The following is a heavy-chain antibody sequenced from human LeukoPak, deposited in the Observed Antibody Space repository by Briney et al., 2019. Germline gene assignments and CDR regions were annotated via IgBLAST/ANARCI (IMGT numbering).Heavy chain of an antibody. D-gene: IGHD1-1*01. Sequence: PGGSLRLSCAASGFTFSSYGMHWVRQAPGKGLEWVAFIRYDGSNKYYADSVKGRFTISRDNSNNTLFLQMNSLRPEDTATYYCAKDHNWANWFDPWGQGTLVTVSS. V-gene: IGHV3-30*02. J-gene: IGHJ5*02. CDR1: GFTFSSYG. CDR3: AKDHNWANWFDP. CDR2: IRYDGSNK.